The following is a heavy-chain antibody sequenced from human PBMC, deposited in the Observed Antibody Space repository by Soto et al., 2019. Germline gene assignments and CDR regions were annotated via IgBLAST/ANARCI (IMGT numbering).Heavy chain of an antibody. CDR1: GFTFSNYA. CDR2: IRGSGDNT. V-gene: IGHV3-23*01. CDR3: VKRSARGSDLYYFDY. J-gene: IGHJ4*02. D-gene: IGHD3-10*01. Sequence: PGGSLRLSCAASGFTFSNYAMSWVRQAPGKGLEWVSSIRGSGDNTYYADSVNGRFTISRDNSKNTVFLQMNSLRAEDTAASDCVKRSARGSDLYYFDYWGQGTLVTVSS.